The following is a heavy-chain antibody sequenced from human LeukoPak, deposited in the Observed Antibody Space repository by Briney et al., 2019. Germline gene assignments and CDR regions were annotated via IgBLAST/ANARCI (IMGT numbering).Heavy chain of an antibody. CDR2: INHSGST. D-gene: IGHD5-18*01. V-gene: IGHV4-34*01. Sequence: SETLSLTCAVYGGSFSGYYWSWIRQPPGKGLEWIGEINHSGSTNYNPSLKSRVTISVDTSKNQFSLKLSSVTAADTAVYYCARAPLSYLDYWGQGTLVTVSS. CDR1: GGSFSGYY. J-gene: IGHJ4*02. CDR3: ARAPLSYLDY.